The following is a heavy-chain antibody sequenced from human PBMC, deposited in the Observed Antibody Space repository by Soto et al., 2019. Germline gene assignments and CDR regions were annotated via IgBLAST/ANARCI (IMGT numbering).Heavy chain of an antibody. CDR1: GGNFSSYA. D-gene: IGHD3-22*01. CDR3: ANRMYYYDSSGYSPFDY. J-gene: IGHJ4*02. CDR2: IIPIFGTA. V-gene: IGHV1-69*13. Sequence: GGSVKVSCKAAGGNFSSYAISWVRQAPGQGLEWMGGIIPIFGTANYAQKFQGRVTITADESTSTAYMELSSLRSEDTAVYYCANRMYYYDSSGYSPFDYWGQGTLVTVPS.